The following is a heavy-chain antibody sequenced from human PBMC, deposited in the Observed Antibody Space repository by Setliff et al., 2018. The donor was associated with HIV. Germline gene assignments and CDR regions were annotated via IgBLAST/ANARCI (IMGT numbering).Heavy chain of an antibody. V-gene: IGHV5-51*01. CDR3: ARLADTSAYYFDF. CDR1: GYRFSDYW. Sequence: PGESLKISCQASGYRFSDYWINWVRQMPGKGLEWMGIIYPGDSETRYSPSFQGQVTMSADNSISTAYLEWSSLKASDTAIYYCARLADTSAYYFDFWGQGTPVTVSS. J-gene: IGHJ4*02. CDR2: IYPGDSET. D-gene: IGHD3-10*01.